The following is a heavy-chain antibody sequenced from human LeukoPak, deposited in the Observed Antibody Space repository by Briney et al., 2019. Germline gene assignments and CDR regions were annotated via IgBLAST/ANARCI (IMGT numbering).Heavy chain of an antibody. Sequence: SETLSLTCTVSGGSISSSSYYWVWMRQPPGKGLEWIGSIYYSGSTYYNPSLKSRVTLSVDTSKNQFSLRLNSVTAADTAVYYCARHTSMVRGVMKYYFDYWGQGTLATVSS. J-gene: IGHJ4*02. CDR2: IYYSGST. CDR3: ARHTSMVRGVMKYYFDY. V-gene: IGHV4-39*01. D-gene: IGHD3-10*01. CDR1: GGSISSSSYY.